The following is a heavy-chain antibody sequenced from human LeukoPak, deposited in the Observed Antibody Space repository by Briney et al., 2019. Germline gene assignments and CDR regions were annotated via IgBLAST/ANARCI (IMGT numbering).Heavy chain of an antibody. CDR2: FDPEDGET. CDR1: GYTLTELS. J-gene: IGHJ6*02. D-gene: IGHD5-18*01. V-gene: IGHV1-24*01. CDR3: ARAEDPAMVNVGDYYYYAMDI. Sequence: VASVKVSCKVSGYTLTELSMHWVRQAPGKGLEWMGGFDPEDGETIYAQKFQDRVTMTTDASTTTAYMELRSLRFDDTAVYYCARAEDPAMVNVGDYYYYAMDIWGQGTTVTVSS.